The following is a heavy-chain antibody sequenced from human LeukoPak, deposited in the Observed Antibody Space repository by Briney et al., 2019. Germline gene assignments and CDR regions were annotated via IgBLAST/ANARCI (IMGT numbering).Heavy chain of an antibody. V-gene: IGHV1-2*02. CDR2: INPNSGGT. CDR1: GYTFTSYG. Sequence: ASVKVSCKASGYTFTSYGISWVRQAPGQGLEWMGWINPNSGGTNYAQKFQGRVTMTSDTSISTAYMELSRLRSDDTAVYYCARGIMITFGGVIVNFDYWGQGTLVTVSS. D-gene: IGHD3-16*02. J-gene: IGHJ4*02. CDR3: ARGIMITFGGVIVNFDY.